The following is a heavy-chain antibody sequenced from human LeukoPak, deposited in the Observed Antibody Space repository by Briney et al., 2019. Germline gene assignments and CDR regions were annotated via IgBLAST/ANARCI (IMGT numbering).Heavy chain of an antibody. V-gene: IGHV3-23*01. CDR1: GFTFSSYV. Sequence: GGSLRLSCAASGFTFSSYVMSWVRQAPGKGLEWLSLISFSGNNAYYADSVKGRFTISRDNSQDTLYLQMNSLRAEDTAVYYCATLSGYWGQGTLVTVSS. J-gene: IGHJ4*02. D-gene: IGHD3-10*01. CDR2: ISFSGNNA. CDR3: ATLSGY.